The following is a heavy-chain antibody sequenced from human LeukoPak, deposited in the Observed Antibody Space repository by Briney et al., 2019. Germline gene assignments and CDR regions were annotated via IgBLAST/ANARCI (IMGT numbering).Heavy chain of an antibody. Sequence: SSETLFLTCTVSGGSISSYYWSWIRQPPGKGLEWIGYIYYSGGTNYNPSLKSRVTILVDTSKNQFSLKLSSVTAADTAVYYCARLKTGEYYYYGMDVWGQGTTVTVSS. CDR1: GGSISSYY. D-gene: IGHD7-27*01. V-gene: IGHV4-59*08. CDR2: IYYSGGT. CDR3: ARLKTGEYYYYGMDV. J-gene: IGHJ6*02.